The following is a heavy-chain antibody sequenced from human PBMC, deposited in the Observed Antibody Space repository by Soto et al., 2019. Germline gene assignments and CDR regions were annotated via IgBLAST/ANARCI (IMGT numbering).Heavy chain of an antibody. V-gene: IGHV3-23*01. CDR2: ISGSGGST. Sequence: PGGSLRLSCAASGFTFSSYAMSWVRQAPGQGLEWVSAISGSGGSTYYADSVKGRFTLSRDNSKNTLYLQMNSLRAEDTAVYYCAKDQYYDILTGYRPLDPWGQGTLVTVSS. D-gene: IGHD3-9*01. CDR3: AKDQYYDILTGYRPLDP. CDR1: GFTFSSYA. J-gene: IGHJ5*02.